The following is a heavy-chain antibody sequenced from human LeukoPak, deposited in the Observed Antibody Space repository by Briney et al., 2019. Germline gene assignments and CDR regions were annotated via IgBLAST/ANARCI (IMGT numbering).Heavy chain of an antibody. CDR2: IYYSGST. J-gene: IGHJ6*03. Sequence: SETLSLTCTVSGGSMSSYYWNWIRQPPEKGLEWIGYIYYSGSTNYNPSLKSRVTISVDTSKNQFSLKLSSVTAADTAVYYCARGRRGLLRSYYYYMDVWGKGTTVTVSS. CDR1: GGSMSSYY. CDR3: ARGRRGLLRSYYYYMDV. D-gene: IGHD2-21*02. V-gene: IGHV4-59*01.